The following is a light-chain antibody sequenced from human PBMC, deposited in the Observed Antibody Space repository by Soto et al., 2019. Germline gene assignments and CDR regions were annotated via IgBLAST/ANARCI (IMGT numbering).Light chain of an antibody. CDR3: QSYDNRLSGPV. CDR1: RSNIGAGND. Sequence: QAVLTQPPSVSGAPGQRVTVSCTGSRSNIGAGNDVQWYQQLPGTAPKLLIYGDTNRPSEVPDRFSGSKSGTSASLAIAGPQAEDEGDYYCQSYDNRLSGPVFGGGTKLTVL. CDR2: GDT. J-gene: IGLJ3*02. V-gene: IGLV1-40*01.